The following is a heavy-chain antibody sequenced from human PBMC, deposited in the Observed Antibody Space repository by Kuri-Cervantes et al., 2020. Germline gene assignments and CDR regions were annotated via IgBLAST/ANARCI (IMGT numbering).Heavy chain of an antibody. D-gene: IGHD4-17*01. Sequence: GGSLRLSCAASGFTFSSYGMHWVRQAPGKGLEWVAVISYDGSNKYYAYSVKGRFTISRDNSKNTLYLQMNSLRAEDTAVYYCAREGTGYYGDYYFDYWGQGTLVTVSS. V-gene: IGHV3-30*03. CDR1: GFTFSSYG. J-gene: IGHJ4*02. CDR3: AREGTGYYGDYYFDY. CDR2: ISYDGSNK.